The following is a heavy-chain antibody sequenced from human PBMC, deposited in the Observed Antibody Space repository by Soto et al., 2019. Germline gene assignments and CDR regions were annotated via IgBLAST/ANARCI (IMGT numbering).Heavy chain of an antibody. CDR3: ARDNYDVWTGYYFDY. CDR1: GGSVSSGSYY. D-gene: IGHD3-3*01. V-gene: IGHV4-61*01. J-gene: IGHJ4*02. CDR2: VYYSGST. Sequence: QVQLQESGPGLVKPSETLSLTCTVSGGSVSSGSYYWSWIRQPPGKGLEWIGYVYYSGSTNYNPSLKSRVTISVDTSKNQFSLKLSSVTATDTAVYYCARDNYDVWTGYYFDYWGQGTLVTVSS.